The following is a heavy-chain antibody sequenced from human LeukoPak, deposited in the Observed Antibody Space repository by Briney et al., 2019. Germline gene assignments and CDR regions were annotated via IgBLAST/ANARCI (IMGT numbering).Heavy chain of an antibody. CDR3: TRAPGYCSSTSCQGDGYYFDY. V-gene: IGHV3-49*04. CDR1: GFTFGDYA. Sequence: GGSLRLSCTASGFTFGDYAMSWVRQAPGKGLEWVGFIRGKAYGGTTEYAASVKGRFTISRDDSKSIAYLQMNSLKTEDTAVYYCTRAPGYCSSTSCQGDGYYFDYWGQGTLVTVSS. D-gene: IGHD2-2*01. CDR2: IRGKAYGGTT. J-gene: IGHJ4*02.